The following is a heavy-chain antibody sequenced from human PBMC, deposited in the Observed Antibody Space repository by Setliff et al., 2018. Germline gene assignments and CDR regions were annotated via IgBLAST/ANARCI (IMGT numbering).Heavy chain of an antibody. J-gene: IGHJ5*02. V-gene: IGHV4-61*02. Sequence: SETLSLTCSVSGDSINSGTYYWSWFRQAAGKGLEWIGRIYTGGSTNYNPSLKSRVTITLDTSKNHFSLTLTSMTAADTAVYYCARGRGLGWLPECWFDPWGQGTLVTVSS. D-gene: IGHD3-3*01. CDR1: GDSINSGTYY. CDR2: IYTGGST. CDR3: ARGRGLGWLPECWFDP.